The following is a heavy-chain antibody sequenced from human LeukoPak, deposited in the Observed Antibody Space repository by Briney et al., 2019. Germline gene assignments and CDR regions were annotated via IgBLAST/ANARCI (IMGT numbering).Heavy chain of an antibody. CDR3: ARHYGYSYGPDY. Sequence: PSETLSLTCTVSGGSISTYYWSWIRQPPGKGLEWIGYVYYSGSTSYNPSLKSRVIISVDTSKNEFSLNVSSGTAADTAVYYCARHYGYSYGPDYWGQGTLVTVSS. CDR1: GGSISTYY. D-gene: IGHD5-18*01. CDR2: VYYSGST. V-gene: IGHV4-59*08. J-gene: IGHJ4*02.